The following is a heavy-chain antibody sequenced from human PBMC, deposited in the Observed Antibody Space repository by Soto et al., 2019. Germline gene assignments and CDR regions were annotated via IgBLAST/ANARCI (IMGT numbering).Heavy chain of an antibody. D-gene: IGHD6-13*01. J-gene: IGHJ6*02. CDR3: ARDRHGSDWYTYYFYTLAV. Sequence: GGSLRLSCAASGFTFSSYAMSWVRQAPGKGLEWVSGISGSGDSTYYADSVEGRFTISRDNSKNTLYLQMNSLRGEDTAVYYCARDRHGSDWYTYYFYTLAVWGQGTTVTVSS. V-gene: IGHV3-23*01. CDR2: ISGSGDST. CDR1: GFTFSSYA.